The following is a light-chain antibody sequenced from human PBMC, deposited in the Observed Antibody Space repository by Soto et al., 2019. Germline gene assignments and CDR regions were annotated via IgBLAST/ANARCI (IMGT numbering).Light chain of an antibody. V-gene: IGKV2-28*01. CDR2: LGS. CDR3: QHYDHVQVT. CDR1: QSLLHSNGNNY. Sequence: IVMARVPLAITVTPRQPPTISFRSSQSLLHSNGNNYLDWYLQKPGQSPQLLIYLGSNRATGVPSRFSGGGSGTDFTFTITSLQPEDIATFYCQHYDHVQVTFGQGTRLEIK. J-gene: IGKJ5*01.